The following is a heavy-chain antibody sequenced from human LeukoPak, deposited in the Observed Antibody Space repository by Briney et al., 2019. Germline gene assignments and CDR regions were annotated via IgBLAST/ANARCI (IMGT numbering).Heavy chain of an antibody. Sequence: PGGSLRLSCAAAGFTFSDYWIHWVRQIPRKGLVWVSRINSDGSSTNYADSVRGRFTISRDNAKNTLYLQMNSLRVVDTAVYYCARSYDYVWGSYRYWGQGTLVTVSS. CDR3: ARSYDYVWGSYRY. CDR2: INSDGSST. D-gene: IGHD3-16*02. J-gene: IGHJ4*02. V-gene: IGHV3-74*01. CDR1: GFTFSDYW.